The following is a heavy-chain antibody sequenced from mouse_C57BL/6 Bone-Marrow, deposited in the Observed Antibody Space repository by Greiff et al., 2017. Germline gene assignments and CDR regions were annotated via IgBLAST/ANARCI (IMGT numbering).Heavy chain of an antibody. Sequence: EVHLVESGPGLAKPSQTLSLTCSVTGYSITSDYWNWIRKFPGNKLEYMGYISYSGSTYYNPSLKSRISITRDTSKNQYYLQLNSVTTEDTATYYCARTGYGYHSYWYFDVWGTGTTVTVSS. D-gene: IGHD2-2*01. CDR1: GYSITSDY. V-gene: IGHV3-8*01. J-gene: IGHJ1*03. CDR2: ISYSGST. CDR3: ARTGYGYHSYWYFDV.